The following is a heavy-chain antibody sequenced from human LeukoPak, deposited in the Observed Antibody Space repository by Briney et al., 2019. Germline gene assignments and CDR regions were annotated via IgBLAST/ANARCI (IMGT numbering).Heavy chain of an antibody. CDR1: EFTFNSYG. J-gene: IGHJ6*03. CDR2: ISGSGGST. D-gene: IGHD6-6*01. V-gene: IGHV3-23*01. CDR3: AKAARLSYYYYYMDI. Sequence: GGSLRLSCVASEFTFNSYGMHWVRQAPGKGLEWVSAISGSGGSTYYADSVKGRFTISRDNSKNTLYLQMNSLRAEDTAVYYCAKAARLSYYYYYMDIWGKGTTVTVSS.